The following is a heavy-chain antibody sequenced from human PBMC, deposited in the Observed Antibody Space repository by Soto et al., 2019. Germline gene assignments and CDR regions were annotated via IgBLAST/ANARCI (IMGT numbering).Heavy chain of an antibody. CDR3: ARDCDLVATIKSYYYGMDV. CDR2: INPNSGGT. Sequence: ASVKVSCKASGYTFTSYGISWVRQAPGQGLEWMGWINPNSGGTNYAQKFQGRVTMTRDTSISTAYMELSRLRSDDTAVYYCARDCDLVATIKSYYYGMDVWGQGTTVTVSS. D-gene: IGHD5-12*01. J-gene: IGHJ6*02. CDR1: GYTFTSYG. V-gene: IGHV1-2*02.